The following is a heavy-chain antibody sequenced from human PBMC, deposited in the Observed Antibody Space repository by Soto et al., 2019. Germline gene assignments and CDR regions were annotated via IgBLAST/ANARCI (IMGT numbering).Heavy chain of an antibody. CDR3: ARVSGRYSSSWYLAS. V-gene: IGHV4-34*01. CDR2: INHSGST. J-gene: IGHJ4*02. CDR1: GGSFSGYY. D-gene: IGHD6-13*01. Sequence: QVQLQQWGAGLLKPSETLSLTCAVYGGSFSGYYWSWIRQPPGKGLEWIGEINHSGSTNYNPSLTSRVTISVDTSKNQFSLKLSSVTAADTAVYYCARVSGRYSSSWYLASWGQGTLVTVSS.